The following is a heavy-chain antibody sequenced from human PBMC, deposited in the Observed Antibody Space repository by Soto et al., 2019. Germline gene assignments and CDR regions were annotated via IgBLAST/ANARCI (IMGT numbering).Heavy chain of an antibody. CDR2: ISGRGDST. V-gene: IGHV3-23*01. J-gene: IGHJ4*02. D-gene: IGHD3-16*01. CDR3: ALCWGHPYRCFGY. CDR1: GFTFSIYA. Sequence: GGSLRLSCAASGFTFSIYAMSWVRQAPGKGLEWVSAISGRGDSTYYADFVKGRFTISRDNAKNSLYLQMNSLRAEDTAVYYCALCWGHPYRCFGYWGQGALVTVSS.